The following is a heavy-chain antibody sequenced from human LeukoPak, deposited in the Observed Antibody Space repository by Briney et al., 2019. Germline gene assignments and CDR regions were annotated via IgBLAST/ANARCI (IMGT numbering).Heavy chain of an antibody. CDR2: IYPSDSNT. D-gene: IGHD4-23*01. CDR1: GYTFISYW. CDR3: ARHLDSPVDGGRVNWFDP. V-gene: IGHV5-51*01. Sequence: GESLKISCKGSGYTFISYWIVWVRHVPGKGLEWMGIIYPSDSNTRYNPSFEGQVTISADKSISTTYLHWSGLKASDSATYYCARHLDSPVDGGRVNWFDPWGQGTLVTVSS. J-gene: IGHJ5*02.